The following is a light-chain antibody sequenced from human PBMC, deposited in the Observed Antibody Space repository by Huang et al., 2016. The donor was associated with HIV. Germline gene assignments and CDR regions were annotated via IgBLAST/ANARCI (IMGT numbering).Light chain of an antibody. Sequence: DIVMTQSPLSLAVTPGEPASISCRSSQSLLHSNGYNYLDWYLQKPGQSTQRLLYVCSNRASGVPERFSGRGSVTGVTLKISRVEAEDVGVYYCRQARQTPRTFGQGTRLEIK. V-gene: IGKV2-28*01. J-gene: IGKJ5*01. CDR1: QSLLHSNGYNY. CDR3: RQARQTPRT. CDR2: VCS.